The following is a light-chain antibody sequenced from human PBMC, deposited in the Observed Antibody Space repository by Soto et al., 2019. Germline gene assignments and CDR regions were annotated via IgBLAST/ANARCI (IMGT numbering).Light chain of an antibody. CDR3: QQRSNWPPRIT. J-gene: IGKJ5*01. Sequence: EIVLTQSPGTLSLSPGEGATLSCRASQSVSNNYLAWYQQKPGQAPRLLIYGASNRATGIPDRFSGSGSGTDFTLTISSLGPEDFAVYYCQQRSNWPPRITFGQGTRLEIK. CDR2: GAS. V-gene: IGKV3D-20*02. CDR1: QSVSNNY.